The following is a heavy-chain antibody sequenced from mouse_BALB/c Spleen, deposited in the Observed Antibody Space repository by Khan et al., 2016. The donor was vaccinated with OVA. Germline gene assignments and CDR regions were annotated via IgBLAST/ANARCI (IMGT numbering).Heavy chain of an antibody. Sequence: VQLQQSGAELVRPGTSVKMSCKAAGYTFTNYWIGWVKQRPGHGIEWIGDIFPGGGYTNYNEKFKGKATLTADKSSSTAYMQLSSLTSEDSALYYCAGRGAARATWDYFDYWGQGTTLTVSS. V-gene: IGHV1-63*02. J-gene: IGHJ2*01. D-gene: IGHD3-1*01. CDR3: AGRGAARATWDYFDY. CDR1: GYTFTNYW. CDR2: IFPGGGYT.